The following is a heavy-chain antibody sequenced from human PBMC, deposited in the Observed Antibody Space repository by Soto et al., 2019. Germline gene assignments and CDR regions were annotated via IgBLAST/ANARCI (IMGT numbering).Heavy chain of an antibody. V-gene: IGHV4-34*01. Sequence: SETLSLTCAVYGGSFSGYYWSWIRQPPGKGLEWIGEINHSGSTNYNPSLKSRVTISVDTSKNQFSLKLSSVTAADTAVYYCARGGFWRPTGTPDYWGQGTLVTVSS. CDR3: ARGGFWRPTGTPDY. CDR2: INHSGST. J-gene: IGHJ4*02. CDR1: GGSFSGYY. D-gene: IGHD3-3*01.